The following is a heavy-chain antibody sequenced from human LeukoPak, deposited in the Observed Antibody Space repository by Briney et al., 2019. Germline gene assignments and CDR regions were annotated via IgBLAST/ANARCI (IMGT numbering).Heavy chain of an antibody. CDR3: AATYYYDSSGYWGYFDY. CDR2: IHTSGST. D-gene: IGHD3-22*01. J-gene: IGHJ4*02. Sequence: SETLSLTCTVSGGSISSGSYYWSWIRQPAGKGLEWIGRIHTSGSTNYNPSLKSRVTISVDTSKNQFSLKLSSVTAADTAVYYCAATYYYDSSGYWGYFDYWGQGTLVTVSS. V-gene: IGHV4-61*02. CDR1: GGSISSGSYY.